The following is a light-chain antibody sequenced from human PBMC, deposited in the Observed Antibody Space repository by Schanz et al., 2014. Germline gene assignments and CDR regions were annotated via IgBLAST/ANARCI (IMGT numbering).Light chain of an antibody. CDR1: SSNIGAGYD. CDR2: TNI. CDR3: AAWDDSLNGWV. V-gene: IGLV1-40*01. J-gene: IGLJ3*02. Sequence: QSVLTQPPSVSGAPGQRVTISCNGSSSNIGAGYDVHWYQQLPGTAPKLLMFTNIHRPAGVPDRFSGSKSGTSASLAISGLQSEDEADYYCAAWDDSLNGWVFGGGTKLTVL.